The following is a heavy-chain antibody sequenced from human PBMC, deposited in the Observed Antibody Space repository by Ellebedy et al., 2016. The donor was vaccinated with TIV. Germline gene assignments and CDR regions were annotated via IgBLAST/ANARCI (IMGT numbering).Heavy chain of an antibody. CDR1: GFTFSNAW. J-gene: IGHJ4*02. CDR3: TTGLGKTDFDY. V-gene: IGHV3-15*01. CDR2: IKSKTGGGTR. D-gene: IGHD7-27*01. Sequence: GGSLRLSXAASGFTFSNAWMSWVRQAPGKGLEWVGRIKSKTGGGTRDFAAPVKGRFSISRDDSKNTLYVQMSSLKTEDTAVYYCTTGLGKTDFDYWGRGTLVTVSS.